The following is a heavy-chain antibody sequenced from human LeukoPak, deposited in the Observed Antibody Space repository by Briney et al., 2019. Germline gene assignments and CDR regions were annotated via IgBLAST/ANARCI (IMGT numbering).Heavy chain of an antibody. CDR1: EYTFTGYY. D-gene: IGHD6-13*01. Sequence: ASVKVSCKASEYTFTGYYMHWVRQAPGQGLEWMGWINPDSGGTNYAQKFQGRVTMTRDTSISTAYMELSRLRSDDTAVYYCARDAIAAAGTQLPYYYYYMDVWGKGTTVTISS. J-gene: IGHJ6*03. V-gene: IGHV1-2*02. CDR3: ARDAIAAAGTQLPYYYYYMDV. CDR2: INPDSGGT.